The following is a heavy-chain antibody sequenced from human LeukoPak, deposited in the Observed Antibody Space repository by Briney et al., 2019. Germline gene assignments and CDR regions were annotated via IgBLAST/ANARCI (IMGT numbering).Heavy chain of an antibody. J-gene: IGHJ4*02. CDR3: ARVLGYSYGWNY. CDR1: GYKFTSYW. V-gene: IGHV5-10-1*01. Sequence: LGESLKISCKGSGYKFTSYWINWVRQMPGKGLEWMGRIDPSDSYTMYSPSFQGHVTISTDKSISTAYLQWSSLKASDSAMYYCARVLGYSYGWNYWGQGTLVTVSS. CDR2: IDPSDSYT. D-gene: IGHD5-18*01.